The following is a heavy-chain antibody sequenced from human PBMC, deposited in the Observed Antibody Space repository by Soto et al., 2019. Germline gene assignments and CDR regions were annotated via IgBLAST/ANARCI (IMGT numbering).Heavy chain of an antibody. CDR1: GGTFSNYA. V-gene: IGHV1-69*13. CDR2: IIPIFGTA. CDR3: AREISGSGPI. D-gene: IGHD1-26*01. Sequence: SVKVSCKASGGTFSNYAISWVRQAPGQGLEWMGGIIPIFGTADYAQKFQGRVTITADESTSTAYMELTSLRSEDTAVYYCAREISGSGPIWGQGTMVTVSS. J-gene: IGHJ3*02.